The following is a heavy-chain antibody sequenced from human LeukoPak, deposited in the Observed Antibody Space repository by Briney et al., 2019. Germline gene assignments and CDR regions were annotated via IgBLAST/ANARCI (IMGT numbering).Heavy chain of an antibody. D-gene: IGHD3-16*02. J-gene: IGHJ4*02. V-gene: IGHV1-24*01. CDR1: GYTLTELS. Sequence: ASVKVSCKVSGYTLTELSMHWVRQAPGKGLEWMGGFDPEDGETIYAQKFQGRVTMTEDTSTDTAYMELSSLRSEDTAVYYCARYGDNDYVWGSHRYTSFDYWGQGTLVTVSS. CDR2: FDPEDGET. CDR3: ARYGDNDYVWGSHRYTSFDY.